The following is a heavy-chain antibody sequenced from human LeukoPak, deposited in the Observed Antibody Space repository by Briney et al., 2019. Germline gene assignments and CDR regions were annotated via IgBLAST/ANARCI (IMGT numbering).Heavy chain of an antibody. V-gene: IGHV3-23*01. J-gene: IGHJ4*02. D-gene: IGHD5-12*01. CDR2: ISGSGGST. Sequence: RGSLRLSCAASGFTFSSYAMSWVRQAPGKGLEWVSAISGSGGSTYYADSVKGRFTISRDNSKNTLYLQMNSLRAEDTAVYYCAKDDYSGYDQTFDYWGQGTLVTVSS. CDR1: GFTFSSYA. CDR3: AKDDYSGYDQTFDY.